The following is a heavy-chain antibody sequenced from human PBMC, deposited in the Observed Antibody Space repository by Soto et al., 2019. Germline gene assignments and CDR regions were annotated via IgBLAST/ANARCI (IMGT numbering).Heavy chain of an antibody. CDR3: AHSRGYAVFDAYDI. CDR2: LTPSGGET. Sequence: GGSLRLSCVASGFTFSTYAMSWVRQAPGKGLEWVSALTPSGGETYYADSVKGRFTISRDNSMNALYLQMTSLRIEDTAVYYCAHSRGYAVFDAYDIWGQRTMVTVSS. D-gene: IGHD1-1*01. V-gene: IGHV3-23*01. CDR1: GFTFSTYA. J-gene: IGHJ3*02.